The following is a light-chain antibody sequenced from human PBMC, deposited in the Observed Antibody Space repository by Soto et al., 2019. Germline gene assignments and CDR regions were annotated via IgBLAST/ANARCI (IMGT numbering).Light chain of an antibody. CDR3: HQYNGWPRT. V-gene: IGKV4-1*01. CDR2: WAS. J-gene: IGKJ1*01. Sequence: IVMTQSPDSLAVSLGERATINCKSSQSVLYSSNNKNYLAWYQQKPGQPPKLLIYWASTRESGVPDRFSGSGSGTDFTLTISSLQAEDVAVYYCHQYNGWPRTFGQGTKVEI. CDR1: QSVLYSSNNKNY.